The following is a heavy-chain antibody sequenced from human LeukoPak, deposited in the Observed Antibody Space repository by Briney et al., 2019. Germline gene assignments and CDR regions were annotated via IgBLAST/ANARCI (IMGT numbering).Heavy chain of an antibody. CDR2: IWYEGQTK. J-gene: IGHJ4*02. V-gene: IGHV3-33*01. CDR1: GFIFSNYG. Sequence: GGSLRLSCEASGFIFSNYGMHWVRQAPGKGLEWLALIWYEGQTKFYADSVKGRFTISRDNSGNALFLHMTNLRVEDTAVYYCAREWGRIAVAGGPGYWGQGALVTVSS. D-gene: IGHD6-19*01. CDR3: AREWGRIAVAGGPGY.